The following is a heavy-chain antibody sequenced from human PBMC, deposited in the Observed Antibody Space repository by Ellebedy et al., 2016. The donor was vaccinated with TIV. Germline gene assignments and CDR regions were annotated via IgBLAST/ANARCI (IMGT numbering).Heavy chain of an antibody. Sequence: AASVKVSCKASGGTFSSYAISWVRQAPGQGLEWMGGIIPIFGTANYAQKFQGRVTITADETTSTAYMELSSLRSEDTAVYYCARGTEIRPGWFDPWGQGTLVTVSS. CDR1: GGTFSSYA. J-gene: IGHJ5*02. V-gene: IGHV1-69*13. D-gene: IGHD5-24*01. CDR2: IIPIFGTA. CDR3: ARGTEIRPGWFDP.